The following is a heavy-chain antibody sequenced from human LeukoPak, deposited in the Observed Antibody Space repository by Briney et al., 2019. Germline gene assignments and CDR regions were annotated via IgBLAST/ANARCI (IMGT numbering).Heavy chain of an antibody. Sequence: SETLSLTCAVYGGSFSGYYWSWIRQPPGKGLEWIGEINHSGSTNYNTSLKSRVTISVDTSKNQFSLNLNSVTAADTAFYYCASDRIWFGESTNEYWGQGTPVTVSS. CDR1: GGSFSGYY. D-gene: IGHD3-10*01. V-gene: IGHV4-34*01. J-gene: IGHJ4*02. CDR2: INHSGST. CDR3: ASDRIWFGESTNEY.